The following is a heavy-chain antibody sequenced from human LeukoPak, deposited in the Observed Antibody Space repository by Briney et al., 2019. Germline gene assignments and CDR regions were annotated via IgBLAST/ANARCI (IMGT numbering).Heavy chain of an antibody. CDR1: GYTFTTYG. D-gene: IGHD6-19*01. CDR3: ARGKVAGTARWFDP. CDR2: ISAYNGNT. V-gene: IGHV1-18*01. J-gene: IGHJ5*02. Sequence: ASVTVSCKASGYTFTTYGISWVRQAPGQGLEWMGWISAYNGNTNYAQKFQGRVTMTTDTSTSTVYMELRSLRSDDTAVYYCARGKVAGTARWFDPWGQGTLVTVSS.